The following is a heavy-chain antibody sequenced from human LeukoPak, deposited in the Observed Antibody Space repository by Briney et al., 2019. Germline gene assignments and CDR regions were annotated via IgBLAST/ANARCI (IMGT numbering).Heavy chain of an antibody. V-gene: IGHV3-30*04. J-gene: IGHJ1*01. D-gene: IGHD2-2*01. Sequence: PGGSLRLSCAASGITFSRYGLRWVRQAPGKGLEWVAVISCDGTNEYYAVSVKGRFTISKDKSKNTLYLQISSLRSEETAVYYCAREGEATKFCSSAGCIPAFGGQGTLLTVS. CDR3: AREGEATKFCSSAGCIPAF. CDR2: ISCDGTNE. CDR1: GITFSRYG.